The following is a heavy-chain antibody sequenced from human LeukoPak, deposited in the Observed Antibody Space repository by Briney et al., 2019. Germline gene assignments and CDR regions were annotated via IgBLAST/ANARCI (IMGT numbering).Heavy chain of an antibody. D-gene: IGHD3-3*01. J-gene: IGHJ4*02. CDR3: ARDRTILSRSLGY. V-gene: IGHV1-2*02. Sequence: ASVKVSCKASGYTFTGYYMHWVRQAPGQGLEWMGWINPNSGGTNYAQKFQGRVTMTRDMSTSTVYMELSSLRSEDTAVYYCARDRTILSRSLGYWGQGTLVTVSS. CDR2: INPNSGGT. CDR1: GYTFTGYY.